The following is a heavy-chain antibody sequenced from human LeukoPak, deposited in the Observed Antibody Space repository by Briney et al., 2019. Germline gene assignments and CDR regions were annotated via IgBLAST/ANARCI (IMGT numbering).Heavy chain of an antibody. CDR1: GFTFSHSW. J-gene: IGHJ6*02. V-gene: IGHV3-11*01. CDR3: ALGTINKDYYFGMDV. Sequence: GGSLRLSCVASGFTFSHSWMTWVRQAPGKGLEWLSYISNSGTTVFYADSVKGRFTVSRDNAKRSLYLQIESLRDDDTAVYHCALGTINKDYYFGMDVWGQGTTVTVSS. CDR2: ISNSGTTV. D-gene: IGHD2-8*01.